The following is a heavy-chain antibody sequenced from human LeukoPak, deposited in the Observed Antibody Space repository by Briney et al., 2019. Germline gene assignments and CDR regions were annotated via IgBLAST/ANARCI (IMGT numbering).Heavy chain of an antibody. D-gene: IGHD1-26*01. J-gene: IGHJ4*02. CDR1: GYTFTGYY. Sequence: ASVKVSCKASGYTFTGYYMHWVRQAPGQGLEWMGWINPNSGGTNYAQKFQGRVTMTRDTSISTAYMELSRLRSDDTAVYYCARGPMPYSGSPFIDYWGRGTLVTVSS. V-gene: IGHV1-2*02. CDR2: INPNSGGT. CDR3: ARGPMPYSGSPFIDY.